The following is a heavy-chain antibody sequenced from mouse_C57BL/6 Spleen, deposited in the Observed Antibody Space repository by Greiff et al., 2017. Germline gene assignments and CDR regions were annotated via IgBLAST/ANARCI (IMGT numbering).Heavy chain of an antibody. CDR3: ARSIYYEYDPAWFAY. CDR1: GYTFTSYW. D-gene: IGHD2-4*01. V-gene: IGHV1-55*01. J-gene: IGHJ3*01. Sequence: QVQLQQPGAELVKPGASVKMSCKASGYTFTSYWITWVKQRPGQGLEWIGDIYPVSGSTNYNEKFKSKATLTVDTSSSTAYMQLSSLTSEDSAVYYCARSIYYEYDPAWFAYWGQGTLVTVSA. CDR2: IYPVSGST.